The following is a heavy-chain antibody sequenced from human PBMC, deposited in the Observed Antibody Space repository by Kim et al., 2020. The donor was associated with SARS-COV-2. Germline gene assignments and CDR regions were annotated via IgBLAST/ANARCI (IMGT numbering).Heavy chain of an antibody. J-gene: IGHJ4*02. Sequence: SETLSLTCAVSGESFGGYFWNWIRQSPGKGLEWIGEINLSGSTNYNPSLKSRVSTSVDPTKKRFSLQLTSVTAADTAVYYCARKGEVPSGYYFDYWGQGSLVTVSS. CDR3: ARKGEVPSGYYFDY. V-gene: IGHV4-34*01. CDR2: INLSGST. CDR1: GESFGGYF. D-gene: IGHD1-26*01.